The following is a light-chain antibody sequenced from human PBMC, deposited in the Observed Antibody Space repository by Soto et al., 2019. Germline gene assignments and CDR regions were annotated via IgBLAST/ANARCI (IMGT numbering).Light chain of an antibody. CDR3: QQSYSTPLT. CDR1: QSISSY. V-gene: IGKV1-39*01. CDR2: ATS. J-gene: IGKJ4*01. Sequence: DIQMTQSPSSLSASVGDRVTITCRASQSISSYLNWYQQKPGKAPKLLMYATSTLQSGVPSRFSGSGSGTDFTLTISSLQPEDCATYYCQQSYSTPLTFGGGTKVEIK.